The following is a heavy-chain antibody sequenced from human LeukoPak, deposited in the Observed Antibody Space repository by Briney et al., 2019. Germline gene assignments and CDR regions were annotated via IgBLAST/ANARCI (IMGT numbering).Heavy chain of an antibody. CDR1: GYSISSGYY. CDR3: ARLRDYYYMDV. CDR2: IYHSGST. Sequence: APETLSLTCAVSGYSISSGYYWGWIRQPPGKGLEWIGSIYHSGSTYYNPSLKSRVTISVDTSKNQFSLKLSSVTAADTAVYYCARLRDYYYMDVWGKGTTVTVSS. J-gene: IGHJ6*03. V-gene: IGHV4-38-2*01.